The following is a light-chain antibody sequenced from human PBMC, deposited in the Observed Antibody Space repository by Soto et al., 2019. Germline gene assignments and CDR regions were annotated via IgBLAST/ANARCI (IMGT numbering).Light chain of an antibody. CDR2: GAS. Sequence: EIVLTQSPGTLSLSPGERATLSCRASQSVSSSYLAWYQQKPGQAPSLLIYGASSSATGIPDRFSGSGSGTDFTLTISRLEPEDFAVYYCHQYGSSPLYTFGQGTKLEIK. J-gene: IGKJ2*01. CDR1: QSVSSSY. CDR3: HQYGSSPLYT. V-gene: IGKV3-20*01.